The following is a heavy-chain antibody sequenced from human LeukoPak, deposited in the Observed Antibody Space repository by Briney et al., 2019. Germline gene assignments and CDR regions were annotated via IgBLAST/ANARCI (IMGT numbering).Heavy chain of an antibody. CDR1: GFTFSSYG. J-gene: IGHJ4*02. Sequence: PGGSLRLSCAASGFTFSSYGMHWVRQAPGKGLEWVAVIWYDGSNKYYADSVKGRFTISRDNSKNTLYLQMNSLRAEDMAVYYCARDGSLIAGTAFDYWGQGTLVTVSS. V-gene: IGHV3-33*01. CDR3: ARDGSLIAGTAFDY. D-gene: IGHD3-10*01. CDR2: IWYDGSNK.